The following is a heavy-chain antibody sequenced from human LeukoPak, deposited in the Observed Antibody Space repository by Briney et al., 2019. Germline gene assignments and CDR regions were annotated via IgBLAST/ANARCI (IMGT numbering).Heavy chain of an antibody. V-gene: IGHV1-69*13. Sequence: ASVKVSCKASGGTFSSYAISWVRQAPGQGLEWMGGIIPIFGTANYAQKFQGRVTITADESTSTAYMELSSLRSEDTAVYYCARVIAAAGIDYFDYWGQGTLVTVSS. CDR3: ARVIAAAGIDYFDY. J-gene: IGHJ4*02. CDR2: IIPIFGTA. D-gene: IGHD6-13*01. CDR1: GGTFSSYA.